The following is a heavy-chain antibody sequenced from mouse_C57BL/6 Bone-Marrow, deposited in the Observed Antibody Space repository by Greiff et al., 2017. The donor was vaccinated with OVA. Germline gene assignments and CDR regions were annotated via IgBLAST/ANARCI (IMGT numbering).Heavy chain of an antibody. J-gene: IGHJ4*01. Sequence: EVQLQQSGGDLVKPGGSLKLSCAASGFTFSSYGMSWVRQTPDKRLEWVATISSGGSYTYYPDSVKGRFTISSDNAKNTLYLQMSSLKSEDTAMYYCARLTGDYYAMDYWGQGTSVTVSS. CDR1: GFTFSSYG. CDR2: ISSGGSYT. D-gene: IGHD4-1*01. V-gene: IGHV5-6*01. CDR3: ARLTGDYYAMDY.